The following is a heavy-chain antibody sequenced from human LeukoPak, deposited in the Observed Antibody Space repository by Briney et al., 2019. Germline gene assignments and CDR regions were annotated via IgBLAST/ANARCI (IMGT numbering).Heavy chain of an antibody. Sequence: PETLSLTCAVSGGSISGYYWSWIRQPAGKGLEWIGRIYTSETTNYNPSLKSRVTMSIDTSKNQLSLRLRSVTAADTAVYYCARNIGSHRYYYGPDVWGQGTTVTVSS. CDR3: ARNIGSHRYYYGPDV. CDR1: GGSISGYY. J-gene: IGHJ6*02. V-gene: IGHV4-4*07. D-gene: IGHD1-26*01. CDR2: IYTSETT.